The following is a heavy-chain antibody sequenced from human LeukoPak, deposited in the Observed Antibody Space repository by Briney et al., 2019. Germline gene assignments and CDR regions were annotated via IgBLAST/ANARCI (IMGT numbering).Heavy chain of an antibody. CDR2: ITSTSTYI. J-gene: IGHJ4*02. CDR3: ARAERSGSGYPDFDY. D-gene: IGHD3-22*01. CDR1: GFTFSSYS. Sequence: PGGSLRLSCAASGFTFSSYSMNWVRQAPGKGLEWVSSITSTSTYIYYADSVKGRFTISRDNAKNSLYLQMNSLRADDTAIYYCARAERSGSGYPDFDYWGQGTLVTVSS. V-gene: IGHV3-21*01.